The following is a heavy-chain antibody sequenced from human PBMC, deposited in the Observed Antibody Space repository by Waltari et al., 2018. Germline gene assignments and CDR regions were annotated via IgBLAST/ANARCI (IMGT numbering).Heavy chain of an antibody. CDR1: GFRFSDYN. V-gene: IGHV3-21*01. J-gene: IGHJ5*02. D-gene: IGHD3-10*01. CDR3: ARDTIFYGSGSYDP. Sequence: QLVESGGGLVKPGSSLRLSCAASGFRFSDYNMHWLRRAPRKGLEWVSSISSKSTYIYYADSVRGRFSISRDNAENSLFLQMNNLRGEDTAVYYCARDTIFYGSGSYDPWGQGTRVTVSS. CDR2: ISSKSTYI.